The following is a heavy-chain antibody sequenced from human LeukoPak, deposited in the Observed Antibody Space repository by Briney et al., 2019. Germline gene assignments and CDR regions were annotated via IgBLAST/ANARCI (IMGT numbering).Heavy chain of an antibody. V-gene: IGHV3-7*01. CDR1: TSIFNTQW. Sequence: GGSLRLSCAASTSIFNTQWMSCVRQAPGDGLEGAATIKRDGIEKYCLDSVKGRFAISRDNAKNSVYLQMNSLTVEDTAIYYCARLVGDRTIYDCWGQGTLVTVSS. CDR2: IKRDGIEK. D-gene: IGHD1-26*01. CDR3: ARLVGDRTIYDC. J-gene: IGHJ4*02.